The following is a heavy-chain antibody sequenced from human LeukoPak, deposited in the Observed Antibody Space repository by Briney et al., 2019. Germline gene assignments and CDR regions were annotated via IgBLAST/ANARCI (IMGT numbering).Heavy chain of an antibody. J-gene: IGHJ6*04. CDR1: GFTFSSYS. D-gene: IGHD3-10*02. CDR2: VSTDGNIK. CDR3: AELGITMIGGV. Sequence: GRSLRLPCAASGFTFSSYSMHWVRQAPGKGLEWVAVVSTDGNIKYYADSMKGRFTISRDNAKNSLYLQMNSLRAEDTAVYYCAELGITMIGGVWGKGTTVTISS. V-gene: IGHV3-30*18.